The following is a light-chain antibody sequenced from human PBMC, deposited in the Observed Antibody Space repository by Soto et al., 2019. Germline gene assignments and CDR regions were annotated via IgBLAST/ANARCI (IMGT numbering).Light chain of an antibody. J-gene: IGLJ1*01. Sequence: QSVLTQPASVSGSPGQSITISCTATSSDVGGYNYVSWYQHHPDKAPKLMIYDVRYRPSGVSGRFSGSKSGNTASLTISGLQAEDEADYYCSSYTSISTLWVFGTGTKLTVL. CDR3: SSYTSISTLWV. V-gene: IGLV2-14*03. CDR2: DVR. CDR1: SSDVGGYNY.